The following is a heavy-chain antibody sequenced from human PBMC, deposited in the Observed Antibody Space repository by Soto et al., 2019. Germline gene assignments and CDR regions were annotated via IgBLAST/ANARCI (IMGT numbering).Heavy chain of an antibody. CDR1: GGSSNTFY. V-gene: IGHV4-4*07. CDR2: IFSSGST. J-gene: IGHJ4*02. Sequence: KPSETLSLTCTVSGGSSNTFYWSWVRQPAGKGLEWIGRIFSSGSTSCNPSLESRVAMSVDTSKNHFYLNLSSVTAADMAVYYCARQGPYRSYNFAHGIQLWSFDFWGQGALVPSPQ. D-gene: IGHD5-18*01. CDR3: ARQGPYRSYNFAHGIQLWSFDF.